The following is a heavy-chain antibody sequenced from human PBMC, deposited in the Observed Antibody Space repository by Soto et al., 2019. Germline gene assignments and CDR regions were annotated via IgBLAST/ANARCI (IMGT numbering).Heavy chain of an antibody. CDR3: ARGHAGTMDV. D-gene: IGHD1-1*01. J-gene: IGHJ6*02. V-gene: IGHV6-1*01. CDR1: GDSVSSKGAA. CDR2: TYYRSKWNN. Sequence: SPTLSLNCAISGDSVSSKGAAWNWIGQSPSRGLQWLGRTYYRSKWNNDYAVSVKGRITINPDTSKNQFSLQLNSVTPEDTAVYYCARGHAGTMDVWGQGTTVTVSS.